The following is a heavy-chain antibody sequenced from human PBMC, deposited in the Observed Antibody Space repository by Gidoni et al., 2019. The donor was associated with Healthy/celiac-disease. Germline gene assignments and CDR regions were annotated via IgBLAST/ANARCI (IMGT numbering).Heavy chain of an antibody. CDR1: GVTFSTYS. D-gene: IGHD3-10*01. J-gene: IGHJ6*02. CDR3: ARDLFQRSGELFPYYYYGMDV. CDR2: ISSSSSYI. Sequence: EVQLVESGGGLVKPGGSLRLSCAASGVTFSTYSMNWVRPAQGKGLEWVSSISSSSSYIYYADSVKGRFTISRDNAKNSLYLQMNSLRAEDTAVYYCARDLFQRSGELFPYYYYGMDVWGQGTTVTVSS. V-gene: IGHV3-21*01.